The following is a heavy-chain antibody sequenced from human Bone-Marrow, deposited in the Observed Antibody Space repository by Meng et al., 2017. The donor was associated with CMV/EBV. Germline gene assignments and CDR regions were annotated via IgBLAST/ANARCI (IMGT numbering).Heavy chain of an antibody. CDR1: GFTFSSYE. CDR3: ARDRIAVAGPLYGMDV. J-gene: IGHJ6*02. V-gene: IGHV3-48*03. D-gene: IGHD6-19*01. CDR2: ITSSGRTI. Sequence: GESLKISCAASGFTFSSYEMNWVRQAPGKGLEWLSYITSSGRTIYYADSVKGRFTISRDNSKTTLYLQMNSLRAEDTAVYYCARDRIAVAGPLYGMDVWGQGTTVTVSS.